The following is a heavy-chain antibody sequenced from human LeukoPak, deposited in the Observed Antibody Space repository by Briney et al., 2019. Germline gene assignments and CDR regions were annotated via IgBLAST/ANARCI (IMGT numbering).Heavy chain of an antibody. Sequence: GESLKISCKASGYSFTSYWIGWVRQMPGKGLEWMGIIYPGNSDTRYSPSFQGQVTISADKSINTAYLQWNSLKASDTAMYYCARFVGACSGGSCYSDYWGQGTLVTVS. D-gene: IGHD2-15*01. CDR1: GYSFTSYW. CDR3: ARFVGACSGGSCYSDY. CDR2: IYPGNSDT. J-gene: IGHJ4*02. V-gene: IGHV5-51*01.